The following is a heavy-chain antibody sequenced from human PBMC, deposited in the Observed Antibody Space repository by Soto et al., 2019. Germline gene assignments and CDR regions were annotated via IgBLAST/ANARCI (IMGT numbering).Heavy chain of an antibody. Sequence: QVQLQQWGAGLLKPSETLSLTCAVYGGSFSGYYWGWIRQPPGKGLEWIGEINHSGSTNYNPSLKSRVTISVDTSKNQFSLKLSSVTAADTAVYYCFYGDYAAGMDVWGQGTTVTVSS. J-gene: IGHJ6*02. CDR1: GGSFSGYY. CDR3: FYGDYAAGMDV. CDR2: INHSGST. D-gene: IGHD4-17*01. V-gene: IGHV4-34*01.